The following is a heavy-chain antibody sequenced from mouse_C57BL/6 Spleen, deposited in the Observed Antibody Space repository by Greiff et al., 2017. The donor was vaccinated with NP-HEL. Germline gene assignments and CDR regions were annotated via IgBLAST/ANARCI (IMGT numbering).Heavy chain of an antibody. CDR2: IDPETGGT. CDR1: GYTFTDYE. V-gene: IGHV1-15*01. J-gene: IGHJ2*01. D-gene: IGHD1-2*01. CDR3: TSGKLLRPHFDY. Sequence: QVQLKQSGAELVRPGASVTLSCKASGYTFTDYEMHWVKQTPVHGLEWIGAIDPETGGTAYNQKFKGKAILTADKSSSTAYMELRSLTSEDSAVYYCTSGKLLRPHFDYWGQGTTLTVSS.